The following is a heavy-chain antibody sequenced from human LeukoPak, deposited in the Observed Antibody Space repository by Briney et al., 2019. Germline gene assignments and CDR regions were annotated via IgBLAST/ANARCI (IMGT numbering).Heavy chain of an antibody. V-gene: IGHV4-61*01. J-gene: IGHJ4*02. D-gene: IGHD5-18*01. CDR1: GGSVSSGNYY. CDR2: IYNSGST. Sequence: SETLSLTCTVSGGSVSSGNYYWSWIRQPPGKGLEWIGYIYNSGSTDYNPSLKSRVTILVDTPKNQFSLNLNSVTAADTAVYYCARALGGYKSGPVNYWGQGTLVTVSS. CDR3: ARALGGYKSGPVNY.